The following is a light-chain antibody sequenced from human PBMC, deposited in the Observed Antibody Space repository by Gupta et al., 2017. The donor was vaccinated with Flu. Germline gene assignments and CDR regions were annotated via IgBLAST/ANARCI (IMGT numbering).Light chain of an antibody. V-gene: IGKV2-30*01. CDR1: ESSVYSDGDSY. Sequence: DAVMTQSPLSLPVTLGQPASISCRSSESSVYSDGDSYVSWFHQRPGQSPRRLIYKASNRDSGVPDRISGSGSGTEFTLKISSGEAEDVGVYYCRNRKRCPWTFGQGTKVEI. CDR2: KAS. CDR3: RNRKRCPWT. J-gene: IGKJ1*01.